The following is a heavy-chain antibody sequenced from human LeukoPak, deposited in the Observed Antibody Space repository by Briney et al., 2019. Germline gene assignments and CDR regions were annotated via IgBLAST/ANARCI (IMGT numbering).Heavy chain of an antibody. D-gene: IGHD4-17*01. V-gene: IGHV4-4*07. Sequence: KSSETLSLTCTVSGNSFGDYYWSWIRQPAGKGLEWIGRIYTSGGTTYNPSLKSRVTMSVDTSKSQFSLNLMSVTAADTAVYYCTRDTGTTGEVKFDPWGQGTLVTVSP. CDR1: GNSFGDYY. CDR3: TRDTGTTGEVKFDP. CDR2: IYTSGGT. J-gene: IGHJ5*02.